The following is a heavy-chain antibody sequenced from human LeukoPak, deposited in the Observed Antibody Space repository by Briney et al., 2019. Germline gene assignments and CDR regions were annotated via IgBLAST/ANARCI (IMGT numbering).Heavy chain of an antibody. CDR1: GDSIRSSSYY. J-gene: IGHJ1*01. CDR3: ARRRYSDSSGYLD. D-gene: IGHD3-22*01. Sequence: PSETLSLTCTVSGDSIRSSSYYWDWLRQPPGKGLEWIGTIYYSGRTYYNPSLKSRVTISIDTSKNQFSLKLTSVTAADTAVYYCARRRYSDSSGYLDWGQGTLLTVSS. CDR2: IYYSGRT. V-gene: IGHV4-39*01.